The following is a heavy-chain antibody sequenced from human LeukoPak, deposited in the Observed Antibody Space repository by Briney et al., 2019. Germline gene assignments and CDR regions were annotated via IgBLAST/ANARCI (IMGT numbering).Heavy chain of an antibody. D-gene: IGHD3-22*01. CDR3: ARDTYDSSGQYYYYGMDV. Sequence: GGSLRLSCVASVFTFSNYFMHWVRQAPGRGLDWVALIWSDGSSQYYADSVNGRFTTSRYNSKNTLYLQMNSLRAEDTAVYYCARDTYDSSGQYYYYGMDVWGQGTTVTVSS. CDR2: IWSDGSSQ. J-gene: IGHJ6*02. CDR1: VFTFSNYF. V-gene: IGHV3-33*01.